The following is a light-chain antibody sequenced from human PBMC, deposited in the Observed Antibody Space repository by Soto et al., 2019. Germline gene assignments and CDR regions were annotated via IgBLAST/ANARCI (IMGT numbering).Light chain of an antibody. Sequence: IVMTQSPLSLPVTPGEPVAISCRSSQSLLHSDGYIYLDWYLLKPGQPPQLLIYLASNRASGVTDRFRGGGSGTDFTLEITRVGAEDVGIYYCMQALQTPRTFGQGTRLEIK. J-gene: IGKJ2*01. V-gene: IGKV2-28*01. CDR2: LAS. CDR1: QSLLHSDGYIY. CDR3: MQALQTPRT.